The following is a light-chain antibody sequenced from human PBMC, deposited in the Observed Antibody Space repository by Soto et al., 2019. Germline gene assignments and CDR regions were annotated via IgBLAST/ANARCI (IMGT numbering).Light chain of an antibody. J-gene: IGLJ3*02. CDR2: GNN. Sequence: QSVLTQPPSVSGAPGQRVSIPCIGSSSNIGAGYDVHWYQQVPGKAPKLLIYGNNNRPSGVPDRFSGSKSGTSASLAITGLQADDEADYYCQSDDSNLGQLFGGGTKLTVL. V-gene: IGLV1-40*01. CDR3: QSDDSNLGQL. CDR1: SSNIGAGYD.